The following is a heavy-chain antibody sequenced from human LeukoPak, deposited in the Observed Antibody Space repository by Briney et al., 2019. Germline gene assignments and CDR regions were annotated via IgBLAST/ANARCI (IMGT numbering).Heavy chain of an antibody. CDR1: GYTFTGYY. J-gene: IGHJ6*02. CDR3: ARDSLEYSSSPGPCNV. D-gene: IGHD6-6*01. V-gene: IGHV1-46*01. Sequence: ASVKVSCKASGYTFTGYYMHWVRQAPGQGLEWMGIINPSGGSTTYAQKFQGRVTMTRDTSTSTVYMELSSLRSEDTAVYYCARDSLEYSSSPGPCNVWGQGTTVTVSS. CDR2: INPSGGST.